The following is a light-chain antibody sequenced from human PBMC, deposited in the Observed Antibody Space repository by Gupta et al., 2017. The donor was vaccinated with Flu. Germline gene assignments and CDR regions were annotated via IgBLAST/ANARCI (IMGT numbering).Light chain of an antibody. V-gene: IGLV2-11*03. CDR1: FSDVGAYNY. Sequence: TFSDVGAYNYVSWYQQHPGKAPKLMISDVTKRPSGVPGRFSGSKSGNTASLTISGLQAADEADYYCCSYATNYTWVFGGGTKLTVL. CDR2: DVT. CDR3: CSYATNYTWV. J-gene: IGLJ3*02.